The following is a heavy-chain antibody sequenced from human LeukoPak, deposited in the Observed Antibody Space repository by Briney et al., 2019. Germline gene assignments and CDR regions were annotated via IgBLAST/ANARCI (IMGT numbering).Heavy chain of an antibody. V-gene: IGHV3-48*03. J-gene: IGHJ3*02. CDR2: ISISGSPI. CDR1: GFTFSNYE. D-gene: IGHD4-17*01. CDR3: ARVEGLRGRAFDI. Sequence: PGGSLRLSCAASGFTFSNYEMNWVRQAPGKGLEWVSHISISGSPIYYRDSVKGRFAISRDNAKNSLYLQMNSLRPEDTAVCYCARVEGLRGRAFDIWGQGTMVTVSS.